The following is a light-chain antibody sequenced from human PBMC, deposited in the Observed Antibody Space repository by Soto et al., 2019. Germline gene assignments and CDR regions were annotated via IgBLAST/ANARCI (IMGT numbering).Light chain of an antibody. V-gene: IGLV2-11*01. Sequence: QSVLTQPRSVSGSPGQSVTISCTGTSSDVGGYNYVSWYQQHPGKAPKLMIYDVSKRPSGVPDRFSGSKSGNTASLTISGLQAEDEADYYCCSYAGSPYVFGTRTNDTVL. CDR2: DVS. J-gene: IGLJ1*01. CDR1: SSDVGGYNY. CDR3: CSYAGSPYV.